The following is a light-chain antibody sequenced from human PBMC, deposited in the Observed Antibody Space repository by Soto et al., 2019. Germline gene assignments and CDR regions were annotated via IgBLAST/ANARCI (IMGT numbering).Light chain of an antibody. CDR3: QQYHSYSLT. Sequence: IQMTHTTSSLSASVGDRVTITCRASQSIANYLNWYQQKPGKAPKLLIYAASTLESGVPSRFSGSGSGTEFTLTISSLQPDDFATYYCQQYHSYSLTFGQGTNVDI. V-gene: IGKV1-5*01. CDR2: AAS. J-gene: IGKJ1*01. CDR1: QSIANY.